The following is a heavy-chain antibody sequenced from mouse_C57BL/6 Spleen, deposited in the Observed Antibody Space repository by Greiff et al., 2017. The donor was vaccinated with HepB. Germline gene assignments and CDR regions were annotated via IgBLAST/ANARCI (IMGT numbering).Heavy chain of an antibody. D-gene: IGHD1-1*01. Sequence: EVKLMESGGGLVQPGGSLSLSCEASGFTFTDYYMSWVRQPPGKALEWLGFIRNNANGYTTEYSASVKGRFTISRANSQSILYLQMKTLRADESATCYSAMYYYGDREYFDVWGTGTTVTVSS. CDR1: GFTFTDYY. J-gene: IGHJ1*03. CDR2: IRNNANGYTT. V-gene: IGHV7-3*01. CDR3: AMYYYGDREYFDV.